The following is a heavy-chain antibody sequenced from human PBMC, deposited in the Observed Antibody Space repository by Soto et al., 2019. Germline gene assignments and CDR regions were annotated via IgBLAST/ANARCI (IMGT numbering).Heavy chain of an antibody. CDR2: IYYSGST. CDR3: ASQAASIAAAGTLYYYGMDV. D-gene: IGHD6-13*01. CDR1: GGSISSSSYY. Sequence: QLQLQESGPGLVKPSETLSLTCTVSGGSISSSSYYWGWIRQPPGKGLEWIGSIYYSGSTYYNPSLTSRVTISVDTSKNQFSLKLSSVTAADTAVYYCASQAASIAAAGTLYYYGMDVWGQGTTVTVSS. V-gene: IGHV4-39*01. J-gene: IGHJ6*02.